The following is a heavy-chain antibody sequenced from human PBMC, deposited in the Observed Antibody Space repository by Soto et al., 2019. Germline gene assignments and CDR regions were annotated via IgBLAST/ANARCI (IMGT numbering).Heavy chain of an antibody. CDR3: ARDGLGTNPRDFDS. J-gene: IGHJ4*02. Sequence: QVQLVQSGAEVKKPGSSVKVSCKASGGTFTSYSITWVRQAPGQGLEWMGRIIPVLGIVNYAQKFQGRVTITADKSTATGYLGLSSLRSGDTAGDSCARDGLGTNPRDFDSLGQGTLVSLSS. D-gene: IGHD6-19*01. CDR1: GGTFTSYS. V-gene: IGHV1-69*04. CDR2: IIPVLGIV.